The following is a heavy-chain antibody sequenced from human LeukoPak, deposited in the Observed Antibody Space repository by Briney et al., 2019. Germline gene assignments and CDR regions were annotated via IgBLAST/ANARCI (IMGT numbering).Heavy chain of an antibody. J-gene: IGHJ6*03. V-gene: IGHV3-21*01. D-gene: IGHD6-13*01. Sequence: PGGSLRLSCAASGFTFSSYSMNWVRQAPGKGLEWVSSISSSSSYIYYADSAKGRFTISRDNAKNSLYLQMNSLRAEDTAVYYCARGEDSSSFYYYMDVWGKGTTVTVSS. CDR1: GFTFSSYS. CDR2: ISSSSSYI. CDR3: ARGEDSSSFYYYMDV.